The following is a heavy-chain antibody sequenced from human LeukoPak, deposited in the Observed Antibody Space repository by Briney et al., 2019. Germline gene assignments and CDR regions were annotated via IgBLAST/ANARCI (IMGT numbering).Heavy chain of an antibody. J-gene: IGHJ4*02. Sequence: GRCLILACAAAGFTFISYSMGSARQAPREWLEWVAVISFEGSNKYYAGSVKGRFTISRDNSKNTLYLQMTSQRAEDTAVYYCARDGGGSIVVVPAAHMRSRPPGPDYWGQGTLVTVSS. D-gene: IGHD2-2*01. CDR2: ISFEGSNK. V-gene: IGHV3-30*04. CDR3: ARDGGGSIVVVPAAHMRSRPPGPDY. CDR1: GFTFISYS.